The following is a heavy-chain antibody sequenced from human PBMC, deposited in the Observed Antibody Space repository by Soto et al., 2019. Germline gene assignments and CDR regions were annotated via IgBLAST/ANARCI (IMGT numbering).Heavy chain of an antibody. CDR2: INYNGGRV. CDR3: SKGRPRYSGLDTDFDA. CDR1: GFTFDEHS. J-gene: IGHJ4*02. D-gene: IGHD5-12*01. V-gene: IGHV3-9*01. Sequence: EVRLVESRGGFVQPGRSLRLSCTVSGFTFDEHSMHWVRQAPGKGLEWVSGINYNGGRVAYVDSVRGRFTIARDNANNSLFLQMNSLRPEDTGLYFCSKGRPRYSGLDTDFDAWGQGTPVTVSS.